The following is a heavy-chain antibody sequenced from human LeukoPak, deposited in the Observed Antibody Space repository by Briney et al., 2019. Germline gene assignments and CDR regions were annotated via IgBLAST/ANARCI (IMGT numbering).Heavy chain of an antibody. CDR3: ARDTPPQPLVY. V-gene: IGHV4-4*07. CDR2: IYISGST. J-gene: IGHJ4*02. CDR1: GGSITSHY. D-gene: IGHD1-14*01. Sequence: SETLSLTCTVFGGSITSHYWTWIRQPAGKGLEWIGRIYISGSTNYNPSLKSRVTMPVDTSKNQFSLNLSPVTAADTAVYYCARDTPPQPLVYWGQGILVTVSS.